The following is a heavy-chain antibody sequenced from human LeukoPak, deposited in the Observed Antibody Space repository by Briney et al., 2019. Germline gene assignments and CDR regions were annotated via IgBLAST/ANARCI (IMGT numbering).Heavy chain of an antibody. V-gene: IGHV1-69*13. Sequence: SVKVSCKASGGTFSSCAISWVRQAPGQGLEWMGGLIPIFGTANYAQKFQGRVTITADESTSTAYMELSSLRSEDTAVYYCARDYSPNYDYVWGSYRYNLGYFDYWGQGTLVTVSS. CDR1: GGTFSSCA. CDR2: LIPIFGTA. J-gene: IGHJ4*02. CDR3: ARDYSPNYDYVWGSYRYNLGYFDY. D-gene: IGHD3-16*02.